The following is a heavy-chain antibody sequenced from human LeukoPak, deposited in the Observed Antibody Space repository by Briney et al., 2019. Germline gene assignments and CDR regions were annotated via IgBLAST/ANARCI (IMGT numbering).Heavy chain of an antibody. CDR3: ATTDGSGSYYSDYYYYMDV. J-gene: IGHJ6*03. D-gene: IGHD3-10*01. V-gene: IGHV1-2*02. CDR2: INPNSGGT. CDR1: GYTFTGYY. Sequence: ASVKVSCKASGYTFTGYYMRWVRQAPGQGLEWMGWINPNSGGTNYAQKFQGRATMTEDTSTDTAYMELSSLRSEDTAVYYCATTDGSGSYYSDYYYYMDVWSKGTTVTVSS.